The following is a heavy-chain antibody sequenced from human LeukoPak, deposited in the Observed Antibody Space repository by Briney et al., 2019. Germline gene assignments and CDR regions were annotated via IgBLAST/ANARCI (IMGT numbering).Heavy chain of an antibody. Sequence: GASVKVSCKASGYTFTSYYMHWVRQAPGQGLEWMGIINPSGGSTSYAQKFQGRVTMTTDTSTSTAYMELRSLRSDDTAVYYCARIWWYYYDSSGYYLIDYWGQGTLVTVSS. J-gene: IGHJ4*02. CDR1: GYTFTSYY. D-gene: IGHD3-22*01. V-gene: IGHV1-46*01. CDR3: ARIWWYYYDSSGYYLIDY. CDR2: INPSGGST.